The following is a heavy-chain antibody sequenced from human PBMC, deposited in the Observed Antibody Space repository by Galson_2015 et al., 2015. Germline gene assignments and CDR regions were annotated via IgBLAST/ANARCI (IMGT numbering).Heavy chain of an antibody. CDR2: ISAYNGNT. CDR3: ARVGGGYSSGWYGTDYTPNDY. V-gene: IGHV1-18*01. D-gene: IGHD6-19*01. J-gene: IGHJ4*02. CDR1: GYTFTSYG. Sequence: SVKVSCKASGYTFTSYGISWVRQASGQGLEWMGWISAYNGNTNYAQKLQGRVTMTTDTSTSTAYMELRSLRSDDTAVYYCARVGGGYSSGWYGTDYTPNDYWGQGTLVTVSS.